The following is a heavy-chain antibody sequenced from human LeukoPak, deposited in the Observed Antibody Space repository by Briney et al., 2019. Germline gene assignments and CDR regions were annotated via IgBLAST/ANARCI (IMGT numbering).Heavy chain of an antibody. Sequence: SETLSLTCAVYGGSFSGYYWSWIRQPPGKGLEWIGYIYYSGSTNYNPSLKSRVTISVDTSKNQFSLKLSSVTAADTAVYYCARDLGPTGYDAFDIWGQGTMVTVSS. CDR2: IYYSGST. J-gene: IGHJ3*02. V-gene: IGHV4-59*01. CDR1: GGSFSGYY. CDR3: ARDLGPTGYDAFDI. D-gene: IGHD3-9*01.